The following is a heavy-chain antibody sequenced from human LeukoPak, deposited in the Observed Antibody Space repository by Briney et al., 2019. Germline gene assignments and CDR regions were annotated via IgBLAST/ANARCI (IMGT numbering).Heavy chain of an antibody. Sequence: SETLSLTCTVSGGSISSGNYYWSWIRQPAGMGLEWIGRIYISGGTDYNPSLKSRLTISIDTSKNQFYLRLRSVTAADTAVYYCARVRRNSGNKYFDPWGQGTRVTVSS. CDR1: GGSISSGNYY. J-gene: IGHJ5*02. V-gene: IGHV4-61*02. CDR2: IYISGGT. D-gene: IGHD5-12*01. CDR3: ARVRRNSGNKYFDP.